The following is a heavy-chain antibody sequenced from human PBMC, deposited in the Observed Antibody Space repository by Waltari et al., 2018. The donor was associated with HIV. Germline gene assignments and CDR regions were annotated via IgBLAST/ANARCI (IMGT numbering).Heavy chain of an antibody. CDR2: SSSSGSTI. J-gene: IGHJ4*02. Sequence: EVQVVESGGGLVPPGGSPRLSCAASGFTFSTYEMNWVRQAPGKGLVWVSYSSSSGSTIYYADSVKGRFTISRDNAKNSLYLQMNSLRAEDTAVYFCARDGSSYYGLDYWGRGTLVTVSS. CDR1: GFTFSTYE. CDR3: ARDGSSYYGLDY. D-gene: IGHD1-26*01. V-gene: IGHV3-48*03.